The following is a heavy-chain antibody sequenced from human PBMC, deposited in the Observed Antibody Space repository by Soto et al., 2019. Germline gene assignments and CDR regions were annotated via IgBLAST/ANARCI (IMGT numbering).Heavy chain of an antibody. CDR3: ARGRGAAADYFDF. CDR1: GFTVSSNY. CDR2: IYSGGST. J-gene: IGHJ4*02. V-gene: IGHV3-53*01. Sequence: PGGSLRLSCAASGFTVSSNYMSWVRQAPGKGLEWVSVIYSGGSTNYADSVKGRFTISRDNAKNSLFLQMNSLRAEDTAVYYCARGRGAAADYFDFWGQGTLVTVSS. D-gene: IGHD6-13*01.